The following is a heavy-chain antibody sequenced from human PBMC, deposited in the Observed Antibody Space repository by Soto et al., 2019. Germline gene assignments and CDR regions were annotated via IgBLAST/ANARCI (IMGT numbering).Heavy chain of an antibody. D-gene: IGHD6-6*01. CDR2: IKSKTDGGTT. CDR3: TTAPARYYYYDMDV. V-gene: IGHV3-15*01. J-gene: IGHJ6*03. Sequence: EVQLVESGGDLVKPGGSLRLSCAASGFTFSNAGVSWVRQAPGKGLEWVGHIKSKTDGGTTDYAAPVKGRFTISGDDSKNTVYRQMNSLKSEDTALYYCTTAPARYYYYDMDVWGKGTTVTVSS. CDR1: GFTFSNAG.